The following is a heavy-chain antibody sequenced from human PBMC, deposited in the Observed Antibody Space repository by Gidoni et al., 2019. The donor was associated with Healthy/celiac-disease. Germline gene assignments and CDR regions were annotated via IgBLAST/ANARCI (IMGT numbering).Heavy chain of an antibody. Sequence: QVQLVQSGAEGKKPGSSVKVACKAAGGTFSSYTISWGRPAPGQGLAWMGRIIPILGIANHAQKFQGRVTITADKSPSTAYMELSSLRSEDTAVYYCARAPRTTGTTWADYWGQGTLVTVSS. CDR2: IIPILGIA. J-gene: IGHJ4*02. D-gene: IGHD1-1*01. CDR1: GGTFSSYT. CDR3: ARAPRTTGTTWADY. V-gene: IGHV1-69*02.